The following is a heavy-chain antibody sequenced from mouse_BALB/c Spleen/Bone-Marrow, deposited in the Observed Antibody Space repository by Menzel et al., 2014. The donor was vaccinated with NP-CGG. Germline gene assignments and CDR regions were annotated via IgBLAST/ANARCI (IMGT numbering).Heavy chain of an antibody. CDR2: INPYNGGT. J-gene: IGHJ4*01. V-gene: IGHV1-18*01. CDR3: ARWDYYGYAMDY. CDR1: GYSFTGYT. D-gene: IGHD1-1*01. Sequence: EVKLQESGPELVKPGASMKISCKASGYSFTGYTMNWVKQSHGKNLEWIGLINPYNGGTSYNQKFMGKATLNVDKSSSTAYMELLSLTSEDSAVYYCARWDYYGYAMDYWGQGTSVTVSS.